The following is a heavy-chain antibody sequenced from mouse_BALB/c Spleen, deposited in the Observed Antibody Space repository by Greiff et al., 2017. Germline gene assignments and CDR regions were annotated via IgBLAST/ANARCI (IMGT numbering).Heavy chain of an antibody. D-gene: IGHD1-2*01. CDR1: GFTFSDFY. J-gene: IGHJ4*01. CDR2: SRNKANDYTT. Sequence: EVKLVESGGGLVQPGGSLRLSCATSGFTFSDFYMEWVRQPPGKRLEWIAASRNKANDYTTEYSASVKGRFIVSRDTSQSILYLQMNALRAEDTAIYYCARDGYYGYDYAMDYWGQGTSVTVSS. CDR3: ARDGYYGYDYAMDY. V-gene: IGHV7-1*02.